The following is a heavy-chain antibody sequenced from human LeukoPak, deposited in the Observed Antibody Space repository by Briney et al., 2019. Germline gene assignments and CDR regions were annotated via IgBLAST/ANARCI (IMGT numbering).Heavy chain of an antibody. V-gene: IGHV1-8*01. CDR3: ARGRGGTVVRGYLDY. D-gene: IGHD3-10*01. CDR1: GYTFTNYD. Sequence: ASVKVSCKASGYTFTNYDIMWVRQATGQGPEWMGWMNSNSGNTGYAQKFQGRVTMTRHTSINTAYMELHSLTSEDTAVYYCARGRGGTVVRGYLDYWGQGTLVTVSS. J-gene: IGHJ4*02. CDR2: MNSNSGNT.